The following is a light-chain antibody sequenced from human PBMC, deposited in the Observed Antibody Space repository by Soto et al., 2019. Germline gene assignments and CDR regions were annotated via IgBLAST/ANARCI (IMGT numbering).Light chain of an antibody. CDR2: DAS. CDR1: QTISHW. V-gene: IGKV1-5*01. CDR3: KQANSFLRT. Sequence: SPLSAKISERGSIRNGASQTISHWLAWYQQKPGKAPKLLIFDASSLENGAPSRFSASGFCTVFTLAVRSLQPEDLASCYMKQANSFLRTVGGGTKVEIK. J-gene: IGKJ4*01.